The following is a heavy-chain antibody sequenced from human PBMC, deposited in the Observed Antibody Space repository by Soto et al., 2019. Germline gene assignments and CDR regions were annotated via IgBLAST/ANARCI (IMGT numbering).Heavy chain of an antibody. CDR1: GFTFSSYA. CDR2: ISGSGGST. CDR3: AKGSGAMVRGVIEPTDY. J-gene: IGHJ4*02. Sequence: GGSLRLSCAASGFTFSSYAMSWVRQAPGKGLEWVSAISGSGGSTYYADSVKGRFTISRDKSKKTLYLQMNSLRAEDRAVYYCAKGSGAMVRGVIEPTDYWGQGTLVTVSS. V-gene: IGHV3-23*01. D-gene: IGHD3-10*01.